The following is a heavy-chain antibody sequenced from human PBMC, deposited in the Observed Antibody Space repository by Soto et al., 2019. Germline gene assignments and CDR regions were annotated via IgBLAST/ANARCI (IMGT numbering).Heavy chain of an antibody. CDR2: INHSGST. V-gene: IGHV4-34*01. Sequence: ETLSLTCAVYGGSFSGYYWSWIRQPPGKGLEWIGEINHSGSTNYNPSLKSRVTISVDTSKNQFSLKLSSVTAADTAVYYCARGRFCSGGSCPDTNWLDPWGQGTLVTVSS. CDR1: GGSFSGYY. D-gene: IGHD2-15*01. J-gene: IGHJ5*02. CDR3: ARGRFCSGGSCPDTNWLDP.